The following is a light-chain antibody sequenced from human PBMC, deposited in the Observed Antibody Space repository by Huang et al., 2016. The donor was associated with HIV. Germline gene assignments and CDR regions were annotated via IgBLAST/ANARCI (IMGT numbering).Light chain of an antibody. V-gene: IGKV4-1*01. CDR2: WAS. J-gene: IGKJ4*01. CDR3: QQYYTTPGLT. Sequence: DIVMTQSPDSLAVSLGGRATISCKSSQSILYSSNNRNYLAWYQQKPGQPPKLLIYWASLRESGVPDRFSGSGSGTDFTLTISSLQAEDVAVYYCQQYYTTPGLTFGGGTKVEIK. CDR1: QSILYSSNNRNY.